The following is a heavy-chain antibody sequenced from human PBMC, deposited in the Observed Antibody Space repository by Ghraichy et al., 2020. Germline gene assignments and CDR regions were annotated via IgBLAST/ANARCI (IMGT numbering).Heavy chain of an antibody. Sequence: GGSLNISCKGSGNTFSNNWIGWVRQMPGKGLEWMGIIYPGNSDTRYSPSFEGQVTISADKSISTSFLQWSSLKASDTAIYYCARLYCSGGSCYSGNYYFYYNVDVWGQGTTVTVSS. CDR2: IYPGNSDT. V-gene: IGHV5-51*01. D-gene: IGHD2-15*01. CDR3: ARLYCSGGSCYSGNYYFYYNVDV. CDR1: GNTFSNNW. J-gene: IGHJ6*02.